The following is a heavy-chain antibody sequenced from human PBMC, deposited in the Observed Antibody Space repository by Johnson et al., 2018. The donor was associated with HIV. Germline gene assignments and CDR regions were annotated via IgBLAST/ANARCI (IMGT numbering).Heavy chain of an antibody. J-gene: IGHJ3*02. V-gene: IGHV3-30*19. CDR2: ISYDGSNK. D-gene: IGHD4-11*01. Sequence: QVQLVESGGGVVQPGRSLRLSCAASGFNFSSYGMHWVRQAPGKGLEWVAVISYDGSNKYYADSVKGRFTISRDSSKNTLYLQMNSLKAEDTAVYYCGGDINYSNYGTDAFDIWGQGTVVTVSS. CDR3: GGDINYSNYGTDAFDI. CDR1: GFNFSSYG.